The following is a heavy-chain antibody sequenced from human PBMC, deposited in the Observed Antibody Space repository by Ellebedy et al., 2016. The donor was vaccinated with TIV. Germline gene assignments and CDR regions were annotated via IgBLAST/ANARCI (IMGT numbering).Heavy chain of an antibody. V-gene: IGHV1-69*02. Sequence: SVKVSCXASGYTFTSYYMHWVRQAPGQGLEWMGRIIPILGIANYAQKFQGRVTITADKSTSTAYMELSSLRSEDTAVYYCYYGSGITSEEYGMDVWGQGTTVTVSS. D-gene: IGHD3-10*01. CDR3: YYGSGITSEEYGMDV. CDR2: IIPILGIA. CDR1: GYTFTSYY. J-gene: IGHJ6*02.